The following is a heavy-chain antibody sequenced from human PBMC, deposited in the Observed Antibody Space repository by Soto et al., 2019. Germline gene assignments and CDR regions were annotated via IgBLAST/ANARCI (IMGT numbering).Heavy chain of an antibody. J-gene: IGHJ6*02. CDR3: ARDYDFWSGRGGMDV. CDR1: GFSLSTKS. D-gene: IGHD3-3*01. V-gene: IGHV3-21*01. CDR2: ISSSSSYI. Sequence: XGSRRLACPAYGFSLSTKSISWDSQAPGKVLEWVSSISSSSSYIYYADSVKGRFTISRDNAKNALYLQMNSLRAEDTAVYYCARDYDFWSGRGGMDVWGQGTTVTVSS.